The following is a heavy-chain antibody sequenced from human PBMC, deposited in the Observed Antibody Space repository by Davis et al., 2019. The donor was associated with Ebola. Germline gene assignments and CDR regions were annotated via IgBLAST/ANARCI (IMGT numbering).Heavy chain of an antibody. D-gene: IGHD4-11*01. CDR1: GGSISSYY. Sequence: PSETLPLTCTVSGGSISSYYWSWIRQPPGKGLEWIGCIFYSGSSNYNPSLKSRVTISVDTSKNQFSLKLSSVTSADTAVYYCARGKTTVTTGFDYWGQGTLVTVSS. V-gene: IGHV4-59*01. CDR3: ARGKTTVTTGFDY. J-gene: IGHJ4*02. CDR2: IFYSGSS.